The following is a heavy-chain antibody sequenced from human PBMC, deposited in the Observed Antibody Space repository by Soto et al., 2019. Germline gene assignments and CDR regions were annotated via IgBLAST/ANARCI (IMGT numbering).Heavy chain of an antibody. Sequence: QVHLVESGGGVVQPGRSLTLSCAASGFTFRNYAMHWVRQAPGKGLEWVATISYDGDNKYYTDSVKGPVTISRDNSKNTLYLQMNSLRPEDTAVYYCARPWGQLSTYYYGMDTWGQGTTVTVSS. V-gene: IGHV3-30-3*01. CDR1: GFTFRNYA. CDR2: ISYDGDNK. J-gene: IGHJ6*02. CDR3: ARPWGQLSTYYYGMDT. D-gene: IGHD3-16*01.